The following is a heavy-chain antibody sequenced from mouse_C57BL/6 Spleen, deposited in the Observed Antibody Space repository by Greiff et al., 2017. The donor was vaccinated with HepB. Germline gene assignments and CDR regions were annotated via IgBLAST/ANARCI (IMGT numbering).Heavy chain of an antibody. CDR2: IRNKANGYTT. CDR1: GFTFTDYY. Sequence: EVQLQESGGGLVQPGGSLSLSCAASGFTFTDYYMSWVRQPPGKALEWLGFIRNKANGYTTEYSASVKGRFTISRDNSQSILYLQMNALRAEDSATYYCARYYYYAMDYWGQGTSVTVSS. V-gene: IGHV7-3*01. J-gene: IGHJ4*01. CDR3: ARYYYYAMDY.